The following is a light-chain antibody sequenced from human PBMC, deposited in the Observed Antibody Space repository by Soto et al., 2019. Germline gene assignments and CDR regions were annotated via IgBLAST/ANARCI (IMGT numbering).Light chain of an antibody. CDR1: QSVSSY. J-gene: IGKJ4*01. Sequence: EIVLTQSPATLSLSPGERATLSCRASQSVSSYLAWYQQKPGQAPRLLTYDASIRATGIPARFSASGSGTDFPLTISSPEPEHVAVYYCQQRSNWPPVTFGGGTKVEIK. CDR2: DAS. V-gene: IGKV3-11*01. CDR3: QQRSNWPPVT.